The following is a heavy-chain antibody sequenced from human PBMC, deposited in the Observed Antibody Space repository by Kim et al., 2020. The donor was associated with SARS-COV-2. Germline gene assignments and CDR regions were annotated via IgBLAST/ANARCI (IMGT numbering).Heavy chain of an antibody. D-gene: IGHD6-19*01. CDR3: ARLVAGNFDY. V-gene: IGHV4-39*01. CDR2: ST. J-gene: IGHJ4*02. Sequence: STYYNPSLKSRVTISVDTSKNQFSLKLSSVTAADTAVYYCARLVAGNFDYWGQGTLVTVSS.